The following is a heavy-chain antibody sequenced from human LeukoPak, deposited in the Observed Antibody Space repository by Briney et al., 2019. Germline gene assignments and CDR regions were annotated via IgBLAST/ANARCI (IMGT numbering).Heavy chain of an antibody. D-gene: IGHD3-22*01. CDR1: GDSISSGSYY. CDR2: IYTTGST. CDR3: ARAEYYDSSGYCFDH. V-gene: IGHV4-61*02. Sequence: SETLSLTCTVSGDSISSGSYYWSWIRQPAGKGLEWVGRIYTTGSTNYNPSLQSRVTISLDASKNQFSLKLNSVTAADTAVYYCARAEYYDSSGYCFDHWGQGTVVTVSS. J-gene: IGHJ4*02.